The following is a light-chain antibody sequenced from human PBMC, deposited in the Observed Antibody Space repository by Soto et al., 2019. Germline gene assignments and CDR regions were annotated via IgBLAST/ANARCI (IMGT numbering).Light chain of an antibody. V-gene: IGLV1-44*01. J-gene: IGLJ3*02. CDR2: GNN. CDR3: ATWDDNLNGPV. CDR1: SSNIGSSP. Sequence: QSALTQPTSASGTPGQRVTISCSGSSSNIGSSPVNWYQQLPGMAPRLLIYGNNQRPSGVPDRFSGSKSGTSASLAIGGLQSEDEADYYCATWDDNLNGPVFGGGTKLTVL.